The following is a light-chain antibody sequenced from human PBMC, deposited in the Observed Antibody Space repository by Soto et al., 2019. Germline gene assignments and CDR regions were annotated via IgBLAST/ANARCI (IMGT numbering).Light chain of an antibody. J-gene: IGLJ7*01. V-gene: IGLV2-14*01. Sequence: QSALTQPASVSGSPGQSITISCTGTSSDVGGYNYVSWYQQHPGKAPKLMIYDVSNRPSGVSNRFSGSKSGNKASLTISGLQAEDEADYYCSSYTSSSTHAVFGGGTQLTVL. CDR2: DVS. CDR3: SSYTSSSTHAV. CDR1: SSDVGGYNY.